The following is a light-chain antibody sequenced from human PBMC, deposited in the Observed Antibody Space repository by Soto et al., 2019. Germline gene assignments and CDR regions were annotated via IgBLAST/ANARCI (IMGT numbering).Light chain of an antibody. J-gene: IGKJ1*01. CDR3: QQYGSPPWT. CDR1: QSFSSSY. CDR2: GAS. V-gene: IGKV3-20*01. Sequence: EIVLTQSPGTLSLSPGERATLSCRASQSFSSSYLAWYQQKPGQAPRLLIYGASSRATGIPDRFSGSGSGKDFTLTISRLEPEDCAVYYCQQYGSPPWTFGQGTKVEIK.